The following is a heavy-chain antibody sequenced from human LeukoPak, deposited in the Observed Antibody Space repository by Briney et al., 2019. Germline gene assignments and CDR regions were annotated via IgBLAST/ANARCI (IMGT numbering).Heavy chain of an antibody. CDR3: AKLAGGSCSGSSCPDFDS. V-gene: IGHV3-23*01. Sequence: PGGSLRLSCAASGFTFSSYGMNWVRQAPGKGLEWVSGISGSGGSTYNADSVKGRFTISRDNSKNTLYLQTNSLRVEDTAVYYCAKLAGGSCSGSSCPDFDSWGQGTLVTVSS. D-gene: IGHD2-15*01. J-gene: IGHJ4*02. CDR1: GFTFSSYG. CDR2: ISGSGGST.